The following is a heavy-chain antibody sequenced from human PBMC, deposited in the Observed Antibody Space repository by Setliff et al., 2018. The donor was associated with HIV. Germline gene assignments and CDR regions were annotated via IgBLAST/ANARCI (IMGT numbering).Heavy chain of an antibody. CDR1: GGTFSSYA. J-gene: IGHJ6*02. Sequence: SVKVSCKASGGTFSSYAISWVRQAPGQGLEWMGGIIPIFGTTNYAQKFQGRVTITADEWTSTAYMELSSLRSEDTAVYYCARDPSIAVTAADTAVYYCVRERRRSPLSYGLDVWGQGTTVTVSS. CDR2: IIPIFGTT. CDR3: ARDPSIAVTAADTAVYYCVRERRRSPLSYGLDV. D-gene: IGHD6-19*01. V-gene: IGHV1-69*13.